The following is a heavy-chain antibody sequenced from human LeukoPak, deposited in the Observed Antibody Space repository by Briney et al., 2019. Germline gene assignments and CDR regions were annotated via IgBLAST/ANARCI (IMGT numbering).Heavy chain of an antibody. CDR3: AKEVGTPPSLTYQPLLFDY. CDR1: GFTFSSYA. J-gene: IGHJ4*02. CDR2: ISGSGGST. Sequence: GGSLRLSCAASGFTFSSYAMSWVRQAPGKGLEWVSAISGSGGSTYYADSVKGRFTISRDNSKNTLYLQMNSLRAEDTAVYYCAKEVGTPPSLTYQPLLFDYWGQGTLVTVSS. D-gene: IGHD2-2*01. V-gene: IGHV3-23*01.